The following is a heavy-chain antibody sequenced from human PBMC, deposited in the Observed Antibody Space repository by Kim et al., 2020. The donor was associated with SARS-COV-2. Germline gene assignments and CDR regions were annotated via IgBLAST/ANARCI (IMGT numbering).Heavy chain of an antibody. Sequence: GGSLRLSCAASGFTFSSYSMNWVRQAPGKGLEWVSSISSSSSYIYYADSVKGRFTISRDNAKNSLYLQMNSLRAEDTAVYYCARELWSASDYGDRGGQGTLVTVSS. CDR3: ARELWSASDYGDR. V-gene: IGHV3-21*01. CDR2: ISSSSSYI. CDR1: GFTFSSYS. D-gene: IGHD4-17*01. J-gene: IGHJ4*02.